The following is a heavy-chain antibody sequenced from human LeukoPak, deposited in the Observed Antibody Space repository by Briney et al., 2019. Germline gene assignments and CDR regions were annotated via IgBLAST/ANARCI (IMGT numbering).Heavy chain of an antibody. D-gene: IGHD4-17*01. V-gene: IGHV3-23*01. CDR2: ISGSGGST. J-gene: IGHJ6*02. Sequence: GGSLRLSCAASGFTFSSYAMSWVRHAPGKGLEWVSAISGSGGSTYYADSVKGRFTISRDNSKNTLYLQMNSLRAEDTAVYYCAKVAGDYWAGYYYGMDVWGQGTTVTVSS. CDR3: AKVAGDYWAGYYYGMDV. CDR1: GFTFSSYA.